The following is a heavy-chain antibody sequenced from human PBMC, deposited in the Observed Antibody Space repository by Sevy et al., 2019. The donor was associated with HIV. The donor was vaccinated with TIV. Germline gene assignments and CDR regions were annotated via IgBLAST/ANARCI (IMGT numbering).Heavy chain of an antibody. J-gene: IGHJ4*02. CDR2: ISRTGGNT. Sequence: GGCLRLYCAGSGFTFGSYMMNWVRQAPGRGLEWMSRISRTGGNTEYGDSAKGRFTISRDNSKNTAYLQMKDLRAEDTALYYCVKEGRDDFNPYLDFWGQGNLVTVSS. CDR3: VKEGRDDFNPYLDF. V-gene: IGHV3-23*01. CDR1: GFTFGSYM. D-gene: IGHD3-10*01.